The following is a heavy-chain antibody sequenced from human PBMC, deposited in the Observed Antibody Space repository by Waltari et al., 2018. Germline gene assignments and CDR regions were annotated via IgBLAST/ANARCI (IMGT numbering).Heavy chain of an antibody. CDR2: IIPILGTA. CDR1: GGTFSSCA. Sequence: QVQLVQSGAEVKKPGSSVKVSCKASGGTFSSCAISWVRQAPGQGLEWMGGIIPILGTANYAQKFQGRVTITADESTSTAYMELSSLRSEDTAVYYCARGAVWSGYSPFDYWGQGTLVTVSS. CDR3: ARGAVWSGYSPFDY. V-gene: IGHV1-69*12. J-gene: IGHJ4*02. D-gene: IGHD3-3*01.